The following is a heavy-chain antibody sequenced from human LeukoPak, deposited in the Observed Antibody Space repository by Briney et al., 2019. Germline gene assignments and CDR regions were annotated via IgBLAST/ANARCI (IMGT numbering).Heavy chain of an antibody. J-gene: IGHJ5*02. CDR1: GYTFTSYD. D-gene: IGHD3-22*01. CDR3: ARMNYDDRSGSLNWFDP. CDR2: MNPNSGHT. Sequence: ASVKVSCKASGYTFTSYDINWVRQATGQGPEWMGWMNPNSGHTGYAQKFQGRVTMTRNTSITTAYMELSSLTSEDTAVYFCARMNYDDRSGSLNWFDPWGQGTLVTVSS. V-gene: IGHV1-8*01.